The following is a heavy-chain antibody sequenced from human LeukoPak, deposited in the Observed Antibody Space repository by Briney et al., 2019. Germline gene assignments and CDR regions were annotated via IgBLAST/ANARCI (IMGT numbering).Heavy chain of an antibody. J-gene: IGHJ4*02. CDR2: ISSNGGST. D-gene: IGHD2-15*01. CDR1: GFTFSSYA. V-gene: IGHV3-64*01. CDR3: AREAPGVVAADYYFDY. Sequence: GGSLRLSCAASGFTFSSYAMHWVRQAPGKGLEYVSAISSNGGSTCYANSVKGRFTISRDNSKNTLYLQMGSLRAEDMAVYYCAREAPGVVAADYYFDYWGQGTLVTVSS.